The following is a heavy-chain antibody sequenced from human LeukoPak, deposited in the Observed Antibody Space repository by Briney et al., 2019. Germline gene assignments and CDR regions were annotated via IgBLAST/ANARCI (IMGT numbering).Heavy chain of an antibody. CDR3: ARVDDSSGYYYVSEPYYFDY. D-gene: IGHD3-22*01. J-gene: IGHJ4*02. CDR2: IKQDGSEK. V-gene: IGHV3-7*01. CDR1: GFTFSSYW. Sequence: GGSLRLSCAASGFTFSSYWMSRVRQAPGKGLEWVANIKQDGSEKYYVDSVKGRFTISRDNAKNSLYLQMNSLRAEDTAVYYCARVDDSSGYYYVSEPYYFDYWGQGTLVTVSS.